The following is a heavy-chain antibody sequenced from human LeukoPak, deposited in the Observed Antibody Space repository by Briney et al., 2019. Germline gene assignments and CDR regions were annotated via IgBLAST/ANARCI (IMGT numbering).Heavy chain of an antibody. D-gene: IGHD6-19*01. CDR3: AREGSGWYGNFDY. Sequence: GASVKVSCKASAYTFTGYYMHWVRQAPGQGLEWMGWINPDSGGTNYAQKFQGRVTMTRDTSISTAYMEVSRLRSDDTAVYYCAREGSGWYGNFDYWGQGTLVTVPS. CDR2: INPDSGGT. CDR1: AYTFTGYY. V-gene: IGHV1-2*02. J-gene: IGHJ4*02.